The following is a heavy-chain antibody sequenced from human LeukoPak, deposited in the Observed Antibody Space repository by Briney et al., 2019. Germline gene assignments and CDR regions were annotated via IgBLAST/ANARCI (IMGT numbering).Heavy chain of an antibody. Sequence: ASVKVSRKVSGYTLTELSMHWVRQAPGKGLEWMGGFDPEDGETIYAQKFQGRITMTEDTSTDTAYMELSSLRSEDTAVYYCATRVLHTNIVVVPAELDYWGQGTLVTVSS. CDR3: ATRVLHTNIVVVPAELDY. J-gene: IGHJ4*02. CDR1: GYTLTELS. V-gene: IGHV1-24*01. CDR2: FDPEDGET. D-gene: IGHD2-2*01.